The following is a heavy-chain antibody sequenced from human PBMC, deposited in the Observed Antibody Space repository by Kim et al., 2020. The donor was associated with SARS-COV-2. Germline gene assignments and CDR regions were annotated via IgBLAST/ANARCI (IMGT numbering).Heavy chain of an antibody. Sequence: ASVKVSCKAFGYTFTSYAMHWVRQAPGQRLEWMGWINAGNGNTKYSQKFQGRVTITRDTSASTAYMELSSLRSEDTAVYYCARGNYYDSSGYYWGYWGQGTLVTVSS. V-gene: IGHV1-3*01. CDR1: GYTFTSYA. D-gene: IGHD3-22*01. CDR2: INAGNGNT. J-gene: IGHJ4*02. CDR3: ARGNYYDSSGYYWGY.